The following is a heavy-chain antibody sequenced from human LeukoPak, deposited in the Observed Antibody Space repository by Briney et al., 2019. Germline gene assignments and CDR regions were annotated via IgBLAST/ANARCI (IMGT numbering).Heavy chain of an antibody. Sequence: GGSLRLSCAASGFTVSNNYMNWVRQAPGKGLEWVSVIYSSGSTYYADSVKGRFTISRHNSKNTLYLQMNSLRPEDTAVYYCARHSGGDSYGYYFDYWGQGTLVTVSS. D-gene: IGHD2-21*01. CDR1: GFTVSNNY. J-gene: IGHJ4*02. CDR2: IYSSGST. CDR3: ARHSGGDSYGYYFDY. V-gene: IGHV3-53*04.